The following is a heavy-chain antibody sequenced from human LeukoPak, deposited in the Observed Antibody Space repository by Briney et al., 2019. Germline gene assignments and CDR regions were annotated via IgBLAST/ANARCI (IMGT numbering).Heavy chain of an antibody. D-gene: IGHD5-24*01. CDR1: GGSFSGYY. Sequence: SETLSLTCAVYGGSFSGYYWSWIRQPPGKGLEWIGEINHSGSTNYNPSLKSRVTISVDTSKNQFSLKLSSVTAADTAVYYCASSTKPTWLQLWYYFDYWGQGTLVTVSS. J-gene: IGHJ4*02. CDR2: INHSGST. CDR3: ASSTKPTWLQLWYYFDY. V-gene: IGHV4-34*01.